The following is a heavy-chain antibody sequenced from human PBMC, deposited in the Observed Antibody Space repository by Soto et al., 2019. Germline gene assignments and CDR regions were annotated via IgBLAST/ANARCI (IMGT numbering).Heavy chain of an antibody. CDR2: INHSGST. Sequence: SETLSLTCAVYGGSFSGYYWSWIRQPPGKGLEWIGEINHSGSTNYNPSLKSRVTISVDTSKNQFSLKLSSVTAADTAVYYCARRRLGSSGDGYNFGRSWFGPYYFDYWGQGTLVTVSS. V-gene: IGHV4-34*01. D-gene: IGHD1-1*01. J-gene: IGHJ4*02. CDR1: GGSFSGYY. CDR3: ARRRLGSSGDGYNFGRSWFGPYYFDY.